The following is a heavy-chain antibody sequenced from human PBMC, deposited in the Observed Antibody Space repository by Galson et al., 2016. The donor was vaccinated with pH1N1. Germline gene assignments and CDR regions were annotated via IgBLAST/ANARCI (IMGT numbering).Heavy chain of an antibody. D-gene: IGHD3-3*01. CDR1: GFTFSTYR. CDR3: ARESNEKGITIFGVIIPYDYYYFMDV. J-gene: IGHJ6*03. CDR2: ISPSGNYI. Sequence: SLRLSCAASGFTFSTYRMNWVRQAPGKGLEWVSSISPSGNYIYYSDSVKGRFTISRDNAKNSLYLQMNSLRAEDTAVYYCARESNEKGITIFGVIIPYDYYYFMDVWGKGTTVTVSS. V-gene: IGHV3-21*06.